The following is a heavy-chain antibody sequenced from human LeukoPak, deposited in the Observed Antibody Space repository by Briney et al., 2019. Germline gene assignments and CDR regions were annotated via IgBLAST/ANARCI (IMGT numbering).Heavy chain of an antibody. V-gene: IGHV4-39*07. Sequence: SETLSLPCTVSGGSISSSSYYWGWIRQPPGKGLEWIGSIYYSGSTYYNPSLKSRVTISVDTSKNQFSLKLSSVTAADTAVYYCARDRVNYHFWSGYYSFDYWGQGTLVTVSS. CDR3: ARDRVNYHFWSGYYSFDY. CDR2: IYYSGST. D-gene: IGHD3-3*01. J-gene: IGHJ4*02. CDR1: GGSISSSSYY.